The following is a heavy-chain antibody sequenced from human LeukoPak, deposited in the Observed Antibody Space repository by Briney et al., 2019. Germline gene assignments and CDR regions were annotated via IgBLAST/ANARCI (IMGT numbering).Heavy chain of an antibody. CDR1: GFTFSSYS. Sequence: GGSLRLSCAASGFTFSSYSMNWVRQAPGKGLEWVAVISYDGSNKYYADSVKGRFTISRDNSKNTLYLQMNSLRAEDTAVYYCARAMTIFGVVIYYFDYWGQGTLVTVSS. CDR2: ISYDGSNK. J-gene: IGHJ4*02. CDR3: ARAMTIFGVVIYYFDY. V-gene: IGHV3-30*03. D-gene: IGHD3-3*01.